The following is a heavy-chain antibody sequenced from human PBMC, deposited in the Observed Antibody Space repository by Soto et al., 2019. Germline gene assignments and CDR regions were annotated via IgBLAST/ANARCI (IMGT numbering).Heavy chain of an antibody. Sequence: GGSLRLSCAASGFTFSDYYMSWIRQAPGKGLEWVSYISSSSYTNYADSVKGRFTISRDNAKNSLYLQMNSLRAEDTAVYYCASLVEMATIPYYFDYWGQGTLVTVSS. V-gene: IGHV3-11*06. D-gene: IGHD5-12*01. CDR1: GFTFSDYY. J-gene: IGHJ4*02. CDR3: ASLVEMATIPYYFDY. CDR2: ISSSSYT.